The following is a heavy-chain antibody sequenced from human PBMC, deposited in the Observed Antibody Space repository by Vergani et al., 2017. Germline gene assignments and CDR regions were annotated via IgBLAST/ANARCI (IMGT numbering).Heavy chain of an antibody. CDR1: GGSISSYY. D-gene: IGHD6-19*01. CDR3: ARGLAD. Sequence: QVQLQESGPGLVKPSETLSLTCTVSGGSISSYYWSWIRQPPGKGLEWIGEINHSGSTNYNPSLKSRVTISVDTSKNQFSLKLSSVTAADTAVYYCARGLADWGQGTLVTVSS. J-gene: IGHJ4*02. CDR2: INHSGST. V-gene: IGHV4-34*01.